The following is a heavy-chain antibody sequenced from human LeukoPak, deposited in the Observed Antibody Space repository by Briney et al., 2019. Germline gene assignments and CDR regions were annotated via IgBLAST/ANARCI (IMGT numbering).Heavy chain of an antibody. D-gene: IGHD3-16*02. Sequence: SQTLSLTCAISGDSVSCNTAAWTWIRQSPSRGLEWLGRTYYRSKWYNDYEVSVKSRITITPDTSKNQFSLQLNSVTPEDTAVYYCAGEYLGGYLIYWGQGTLGTVSS. CDR1: GDSVSCNTAA. J-gene: IGHJ4*02. CDR3: AGEYLGGYLIY. V-gene: IGHV6-1*01. CDR2: TYYRSKWYN.